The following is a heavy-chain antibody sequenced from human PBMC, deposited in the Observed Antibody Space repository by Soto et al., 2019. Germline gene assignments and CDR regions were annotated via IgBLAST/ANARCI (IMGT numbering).Heavy chain of an antibody. CDR1: GGSFSNDDYY. CDR3: ERDRYAYFDY. CDR2: IYYSGST. V-gene: IGHV4-30-4*01. Sequence: SETLSLTCTISGGSFSNDDYYWSWIRQPPGKGLEWIGYIYYSGSTDSNPSLKSRVTQSVDTSKKQFSLTLRSVTAADTAVYYCERDRYAYFDYWGQGTLVTVSS. J-gene: IGHJ4*02. D-gene: IGHD1-1*01.